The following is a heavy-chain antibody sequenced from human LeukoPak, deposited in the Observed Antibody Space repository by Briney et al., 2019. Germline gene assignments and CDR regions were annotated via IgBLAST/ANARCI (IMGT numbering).Heavy chain of an antibody. D-gene: IGHD5-18*01. V-gene: IGHV4-39*07. J-gene: IGHJ4*02. CDR1: GGSISSSSYY. CDR3: ARDYRYGSLDY. Sequence: SETLSLTCTVSGGSISSSSYYWGWIRQPPGKGLEWIGSIYYSGSTNYNPSLKSRVTISVDTSKNQFSLKLSSVTAADTAVYYCARDYRYGSLDYWGQGTLVTVSS. CDR2: IYYSGST.